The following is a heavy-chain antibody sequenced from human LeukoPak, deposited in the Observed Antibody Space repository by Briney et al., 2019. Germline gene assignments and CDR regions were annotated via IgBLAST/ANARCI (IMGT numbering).Heavy chain of an antibody. D-gene: IGHD3-10*01. CDR2: ISGSGGST. CDR3: ARDPAHDYYGSGSLDY. CDR1: GFTFSSYA. J-gene: IGHJ4*02. V-gene: IGHV3-23*01. Sequence: GGSLRLSCAASGFTFSSYAMSWVRQAPGKGLEWVSAISGSGGSTYYADSVKGRFTISRDNSKNTLYLQMNSLRAEDTAVYYCARDPAHDYYGSGSLDYWGQGTLVTVSS.